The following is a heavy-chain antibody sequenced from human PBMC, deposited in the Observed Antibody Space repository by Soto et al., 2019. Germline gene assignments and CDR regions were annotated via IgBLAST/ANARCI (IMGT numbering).Heavy chain of an antibody. CDR3: VRRAITATNNWGAFDV. Sequence: PGGSLPLSCASSVFTFSSFVMSWVRQAPGKGLEWVSTVSPGGDVSHYTDSVKGRFTISRDNSRRTLHLQMDSLRAEDAAVYFCVRRAITATNNWGAFDVWGQGTVVTVSS. CDR2: VSPGGDVS. J-gene: IGHJ3*01. V-gene: IGHV3-23*01. CDR1: VFTFSSFV. D-gene: IGHD1-20*01.